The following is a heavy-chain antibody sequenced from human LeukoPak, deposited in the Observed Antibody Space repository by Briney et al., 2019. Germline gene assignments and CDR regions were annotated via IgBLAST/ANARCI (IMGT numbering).Heavy chain of an antibody. V-gene: IGHV3-49*03. CDR1: GFTFGDYA. CDR2: IRSKAYGGTT. D-gene: IGHD6-13*01. J-gene: IGHJ4*02. CDR3: TRGPPQYSSSWYQPPFDY. Sequence: GGSLRLSCTASGFTFGDYAMSWFRQAPGKGLEWVGFIRSKAYGGTTEYAASVKGRFTISRDDSKSIAYLQMNSLKTVDTAVYYCTRGPPQYSSSWYQPPFDYWGQGTLVTVSS.